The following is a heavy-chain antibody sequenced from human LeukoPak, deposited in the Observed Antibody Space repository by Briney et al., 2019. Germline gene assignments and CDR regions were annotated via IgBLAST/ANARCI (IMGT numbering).Heavy chain of an antibody. D-gene: IGHD5-12*01. V-gene: IGHV3-30*02. CDR3: AKEMKPWMHFDY. J-gene: IGHJ4*02. Sequence: QPGGSLRLSCAASGFTFSSYGMHWVRQAPGKGLEWVALIGYDGTNEYYADSVKGRFTISRDNSKNTLYLQMNSLRAEDTAVYYCAKEMKPWMHFDYWGQGTLVTVSS. CDR2: IGYDGTNE. CDR1: GFTFSSYG.